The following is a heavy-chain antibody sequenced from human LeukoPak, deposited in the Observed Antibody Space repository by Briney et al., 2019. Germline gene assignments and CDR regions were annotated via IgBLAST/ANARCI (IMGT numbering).Heavy chain of an antibody. CDR1: GYTFTGYY. CDR3: ASPLGYCSGGSCGY. CDR2: INPNSGGT. V-gene: IGHV1-2*06. Sequence: ASVKVSCKASGYTFTGYYMHWVRQAPGQGLEWMGRINPNSGGTNYAQKFRGRVTMTRDTSISTAYMELSRLRSDDTAVYYCASPLGYCSGGSCGYWGQGTLVTVSP. J-gene: IGHJ4*02. D-gene: IGHD2-15*01.